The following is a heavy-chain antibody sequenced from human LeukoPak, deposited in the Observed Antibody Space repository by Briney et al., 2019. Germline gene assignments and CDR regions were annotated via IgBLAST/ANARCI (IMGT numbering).Heavy chain of an antibody. CDR2: INPNSGGT. J-gene: IGHJ4*02. CDR1: GYTFTGYY. CDR3: AREVSSGWYSLHDY. V-gene: IGHV1-2*02. D-gene: IGHD6-19*01. Sequence: APVKVSCKASGYTFTGYYMHWVRQAPGQGLEWMGWINPNSGGTNYAQKFQGRVTMTRDTSISTAYMELSRLRSDDTAVYYCAREVSSGWYSLHDYWGQGTLVTVSS.